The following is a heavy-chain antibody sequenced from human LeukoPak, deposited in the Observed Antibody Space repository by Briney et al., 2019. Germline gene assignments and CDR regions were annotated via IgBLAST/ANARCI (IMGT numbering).Heavy chain of an antibody. CDR1: KYTFTDYY. CDR2: INPNSGGT. D-gene: IGHD2-15*01. V-gene: IGHV1-2*02. Sequence: GASVKVSCKAAKYTFTDYYMHWVRQAPGQGLEWMGWINPNSGGTNYAQKFQGRVTMTRDTSISTAYMELSRLRSDDTAVYYCARGPGYCSGGSCYSKGSAFDYWGQGTLVTVSS. J-gene: IGHJ4*02. CDR3: ARGPGYCSGGSCYSKGSAFDY.